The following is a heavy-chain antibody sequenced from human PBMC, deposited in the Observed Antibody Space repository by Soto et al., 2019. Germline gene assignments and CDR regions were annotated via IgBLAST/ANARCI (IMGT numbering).Heavy chain of an antibody. D-gene: IGHD3-3*01. CDR1: GFTFSSYG. CDR3: ARYLSIWSGYYPPDY. CDR2: IWYDGSNK. Sequence: PGGSLRLSCAASGFTFSSYGMHWVRQAPGKGLEWVAVIWYDGSNKYYADSVKGRFTISRDNSKNTLYLQMNSLRAEDTAVYYCARYLSIWSGYYPPDYWGQGALVTVSS. V-gene: IGHV3-33*01. J-gene: IGHJ4*02.